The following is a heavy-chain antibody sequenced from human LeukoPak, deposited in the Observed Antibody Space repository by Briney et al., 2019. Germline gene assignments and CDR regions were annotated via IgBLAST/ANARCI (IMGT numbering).Heavy chain of an antibody. CDR1: GFTFSSYG. J-gene: IGHJ4*02. Sequence: GGSLRLSCAASGFTFSSYGMHWVRQAPGKGLEWVAVISYDGSNKYYADSVKGRFTISRDNSKNTLYLQMNSLRAEDTAVYYCAKEGLVFYGSGSYVDYWGQGTLVTVSS. D-gene: IGHD3-10*01. CDR2: ISYDGSNK. CDR3: AKEGLVFYGSGSYVDY. V-gene: IGHV3-30*18.